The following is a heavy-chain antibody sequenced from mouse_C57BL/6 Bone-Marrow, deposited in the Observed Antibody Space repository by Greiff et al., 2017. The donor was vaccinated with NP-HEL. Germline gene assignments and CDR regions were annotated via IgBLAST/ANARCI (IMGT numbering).Heavy chain of an antibody. D-gene: IGHD1-1*01. CDR1: GFNINDYY. Sequence: VQLQQSGAELVRPGASVKLSCTASGFNINDYYMHWVKQRPEQGLEWIGRIDPADGDTEYAPKFQGKATMTADTSSNTAYLQLSSLTSEDTAVYYGTTSITRVRSAWDFDVWGTGTTVTVSS. V-gene: IGHV14-1*01. CDR2: IDPADGDT. CDR3: TTSITRVRSAWDFDV. J-gene: IGHJ1*03.